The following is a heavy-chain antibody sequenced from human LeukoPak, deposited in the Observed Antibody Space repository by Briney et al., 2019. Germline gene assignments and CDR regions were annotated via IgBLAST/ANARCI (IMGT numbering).Heavy chain of an antibody. J-gene: IGHJ4*02. V-gene: IGHV4-34*01. D-gene: IGHD1/OR15-1a*01. CDR2: INHSGST. Sequence: SETLSLTCAVYGESFSGYYWTWIRQPPGKGLEWIGEINHSGSTKYSPSLKSRVTVSVCTSKNQFSLTLNSVTAADTAVYYCARGRLNSKFDYSGQGTLVTASS. CDR1: GESFSGYY. CDR3: ARGRLNSKFDY.